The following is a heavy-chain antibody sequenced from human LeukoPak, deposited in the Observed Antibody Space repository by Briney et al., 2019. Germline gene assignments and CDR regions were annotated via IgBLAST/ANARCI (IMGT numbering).Heavy chain of an antibody. CDR1: GFTFSTYA. Sequence: GGSLRLSCAASGFTFSTYAMSWVRQAPGKGLEWVSSIDISGGSTYYADSAEGRFTISRDNSKNTLYLQMNGLRVEDTALYYCANEVRPNDYWGQGTLATVSS. D-gene: IGHD1-1*01. CDR2: IDISGGST. J-gene: IGHJ4*02. CDR3: ANEVRPNDY. V-gene: IGHV3-23*01.